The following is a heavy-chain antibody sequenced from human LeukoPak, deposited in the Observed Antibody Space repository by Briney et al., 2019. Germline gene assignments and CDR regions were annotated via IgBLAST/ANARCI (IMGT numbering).Heavy chain of an antibody. V-gene: IGHV3-30*02. J-gene: IGHJ5*02. CDR2: IRYDGSNK. CDR3: VKDGEYYGSGSVGWFDP. D-gene: IGHD3-10*01. CDR1: GFTFSSYG. Sequence: GGSLRLSCAASGFTFSSYGMSWVRQAPGKGLEWVAYIRYDGSNKYYADSVKGRFTISRDNSKNMLYLQMNSLRPEGTAVYYCVKDGEYYGSGSVGWFDPWGQGTLVTVSS.